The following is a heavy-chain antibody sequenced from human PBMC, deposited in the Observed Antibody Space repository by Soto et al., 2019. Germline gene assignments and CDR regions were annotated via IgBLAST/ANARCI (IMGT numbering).Heavy chain of an antibody. D-gene: IGHD2-21*01. CDR2: ISSGGDIT. CDR1: GFSFTNYA. CDR3: ATDQRGLGIAGYDAFDI. J-gene: IGHJ3*02. V-gene: IGHV3-23*01. Sequence: EVQLLQSGGGLVQPGGSLRLSCAASGFSFTNYAFNWVRQAPGKGLEWVSTISSGGDITYYAESVKGRFTSSRDNSMNTLYVQMNSLRVDDTAVYYCATDQRGLGIAGYDAFDIWGQGTMVTVSS.